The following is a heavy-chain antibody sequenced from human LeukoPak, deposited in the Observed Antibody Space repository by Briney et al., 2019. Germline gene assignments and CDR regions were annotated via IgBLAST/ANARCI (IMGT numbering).Heavy chain of an antibody. Sequence: MPSETLSLTWAVYGGSFSGYYWSWIRQPPGKGLEWIGEINHSGSTNYDPSLKSRVTISVDTSKNQFSLKLSSVTAADTAVYYCARGSGYSYGYHYWGQGTLVTVSS. CDR1: GGSFSGYY. CDR3: ARGSGYSYGYHY. CDR2: INHSGST. D-gene: IGHD5-18*01. J-gene: IGHJ4*02. V-gene: IGHV4-34*01.